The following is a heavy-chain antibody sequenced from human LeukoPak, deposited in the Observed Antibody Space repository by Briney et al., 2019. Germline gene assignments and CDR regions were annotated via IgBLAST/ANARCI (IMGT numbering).Heavy chain of an antibody. V-gene: IGHV4-59*12. CDR2: IYYSGST. D-gene: IGHD3-10*01. CDR1: GGSISSYY. J-gene: IGHJ3*02. CDR3: ARGKYPGAFDI. Sequence: SETLSLTCTVSGGSISSYYWSWIRQPPGKGLEWIGYIYYSGSTNYNPSLKSRVTISVDTSKNQFSLKLSSVTAADTAVYYCARGKYPGAFDIWGQGTMVGVSS.